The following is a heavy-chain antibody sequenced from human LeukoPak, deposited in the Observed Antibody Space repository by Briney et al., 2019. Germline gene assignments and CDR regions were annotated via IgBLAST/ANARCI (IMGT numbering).Heavy chain of an antibody. V-gene: IGHV1-24*01. CDR2: FDPEDGET. J-gene: IGHJ5*02. Sequence: ASVKVSCKVSGYTLTELSMHWVRQAPGKGLEWMGGFDPEDGETIYAQKFQGRVTMTEDTSTDTAYMELSSLRAEDTAVYYCARIPLYDFWSGYQFWFDPWGQGTLVTVSS. D-gene: IGHD3-3*01. CDR3: ARIPLYDFWSGYQFWFDP. CDR1: GYTLTELS.